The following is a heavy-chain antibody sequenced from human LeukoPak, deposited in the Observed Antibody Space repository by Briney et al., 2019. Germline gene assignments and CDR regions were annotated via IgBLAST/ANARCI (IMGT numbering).Heavy chain of an antibody. V-gene: IGHV3-7*01. J-gene: IGHJ4*02. CDR3: ARASTRSGTTYYFDY. CDR1: GFTFDYW. Sequence: GGSLRLSCVASGFTFDYWMSWVRQAPGKGLEWVANINEDESEKYYVDSVKGRFTVSRDNARSSLFLRMNSLSAEDTAVYFCARASTRSGTTYYFDYWGQGTLVTVSS. D-gene: IGHD3-10*01. CDR2: INEDESEK.